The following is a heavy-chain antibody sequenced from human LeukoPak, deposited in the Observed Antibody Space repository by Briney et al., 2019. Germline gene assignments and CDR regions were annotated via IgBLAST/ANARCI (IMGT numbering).Heavy chain of an antibody. Sequence: SETLSLTCTVSSASISSYYWGWIRQSPGKGLEWIGYIQNTGGTNYNPSLKSRVSISKDTSKNQFSLQASSVTAADTAVYYCAKHGSGWSFDYWGQGTLVTVSS. J-gene: IGHJ4*02. V-gene: IGHV4-59*01. CDR1: SASISSYY. CDR3: AKHGSGWSFDY. CDR2: IQNTGGT. D-gene: IGHD6-19*01.